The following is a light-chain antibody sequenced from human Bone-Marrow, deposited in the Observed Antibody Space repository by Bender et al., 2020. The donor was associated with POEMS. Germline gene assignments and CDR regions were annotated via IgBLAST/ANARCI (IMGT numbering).Light chain of an antibody. J-gene: IGLJ1*01. CDR3: GSYSSTSTPYV. Sequence: QSVLTQPPSASGTPGQSVIISCSGTDSNFGGNNVNWYQHLPGTAPRLVVYSNYQRPSGVPARFSGSKSGTSASLAISDIQSEDEADYYCGSYSSTSTPYVLGSGTKLTVL. CDR1: DSNFGGNN. CDR2: SNY. V-gene: IGLV1-44*01.